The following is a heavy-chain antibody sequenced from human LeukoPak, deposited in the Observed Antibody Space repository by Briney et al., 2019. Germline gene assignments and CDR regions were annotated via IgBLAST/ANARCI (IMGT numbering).Heavy chain of an antibody. D-gene: IGHD6-13*01. J-gene: IGHJ4*02. CDR1: GGSFSGYY. CDR3: ARDRSSSELGYFDY. CDR2: INHSGST. Sequence: PSETLSLTCAVYGGSFSGYYWSWIRQPPGKGLKWIGEINHSGSTNYNPSLKSRVTISVDTSKNQFSLKLSSVTAADTAVYYCARDRSSSELGYFDYWGQGTLVTVSS. V-gene: IGHV4-34*01.